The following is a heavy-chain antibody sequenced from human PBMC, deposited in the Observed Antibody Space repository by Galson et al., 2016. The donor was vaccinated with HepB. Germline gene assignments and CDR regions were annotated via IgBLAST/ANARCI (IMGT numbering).Heavy chain of an antibody. CDR2: INEDGSAK. J-gene: IGHJ4*02. CDR1: GFTSSSYW. CDR3: ARAPFISPWDN. D-gene: IGHD1-26*01. Sequence: SLRLSCAASGFTSSSYWMVWVRQAPGDGLEWVANINEDGSAKNYVDSAKGRFPISRDNVKYSLYLPLNSLRVEDTAWDFCARAPFISPWDNWGPGTLVAVSA. V-gene: IGHV3-7*03.